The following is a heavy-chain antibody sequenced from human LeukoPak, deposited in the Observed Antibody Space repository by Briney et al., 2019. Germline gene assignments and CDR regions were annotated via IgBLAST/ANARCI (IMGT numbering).Heavy chain of an antibody. CDR3: ARYTRDSSGYYSR. Sequence: GASVKVSCKASGYTFNRYGISWVRQAPGQGVEWMGWISAYNGNTNYAQKFQGRVTITADKSTSTAYMELSSLRSEGTAVYYCARYTRDSSGYYSRWGQGTLVTVSS. D-gene: IGHD3-22*01. J-gene: IGHJ4*02. CDR2: ISAYNGNT. V-gene: IGHV1-18*01. CDR1: GYTFNRYG.